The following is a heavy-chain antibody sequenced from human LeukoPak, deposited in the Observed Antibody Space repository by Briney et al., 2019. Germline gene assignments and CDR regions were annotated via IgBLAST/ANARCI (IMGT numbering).Heavy chain of an antibody. V-gene: IGHV4-59*01. CDR3: ARDGVYSDYDYYFDY. J-gene: IGHJ4*02. D-gene: IGHD5-12*01. CDR1: GGSISTYY. Sequence: PSETLSLTCTGSGGSISTYYWSGLRQPPGKGLEGIGYIYHSGSTNYNPSLKSRVTISVDTFNNQFSLKLSSVTAADTAVYYCARDGVYSDYDYYFDYWGQGTLVTVSS. CDR2: IYHSGST.